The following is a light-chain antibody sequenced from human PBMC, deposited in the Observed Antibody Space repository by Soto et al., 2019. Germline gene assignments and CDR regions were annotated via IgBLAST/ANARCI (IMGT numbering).Light chain of an antibody. CDR1: QSVRNN. J-gene: IGKJ4*01. Sequence: ETVLTQSPATLSVSLGERATLSCRASQSVRNNLAWYQQKPGQAPRLLIYFASTRATGIPARFSGSGSGTDFTLTISSRQSEDFAVYYCQQYNEWPPLTFGGGTKVEIK. CDR2: FAS. V-gene: IGKV3-15*01. CDR3: QQYNEWPPLT.